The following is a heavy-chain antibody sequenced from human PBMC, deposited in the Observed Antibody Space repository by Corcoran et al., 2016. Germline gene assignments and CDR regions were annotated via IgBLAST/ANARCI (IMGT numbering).Heavy chain of an antibody. D-gene: IGHD4-17*01. CDR3: ARLTVTTRSRYFDL. CDR2: IYPGDSDT. J-gene: IGHJ2*01. V-gene: IGHV5-51*01. Sequence: EVQLVQSGTEVKKPGESLKITCKGSGYSFNRYWIGWVRQMPGKGLEWMGIIYPGDSDTRYRPSFQGQVTIAADKTLCTAYLQWSSMKASDTAMYYCARLTVTTRSRYFDLGGRGTLVTVSS. CDR1: GYSFNRYW.